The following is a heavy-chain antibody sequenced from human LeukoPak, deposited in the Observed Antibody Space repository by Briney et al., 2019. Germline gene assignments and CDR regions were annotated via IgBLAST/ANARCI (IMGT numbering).Heavy chain of an antibody. V-gene: IGHV4-34*01. CDR1: GGSFSGYY. J-gene: IGHJ5*02. Sequence: PSETLSLTCAVYGGSFSGYYWSWIRQPPGKGLEWIGEINHSGSTNYNPSLKSRVTISVDTSKNQFSLKLSSVTAADTAVHYCARGTKTPIYYDFWSGPLNWFDPWGQGTLVTVSS. CDR3: ARGTKTPIYYDFWSGPLNWFDP. D-gene: IGHD3-3*01. CDR2: INHSGST.